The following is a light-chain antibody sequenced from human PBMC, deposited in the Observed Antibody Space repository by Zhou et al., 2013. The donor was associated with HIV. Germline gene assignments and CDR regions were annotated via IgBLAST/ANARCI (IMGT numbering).Light chain of an antibody. J-gene: IGKJ4*01. CDR2: AAS. CDR3: QQVYSYPLT. Sequence: DIQMTQSPSTLSASVGDRVTTTCRASQGISSYLAWYQQKPGKAPNLLIYAASTLQSGVPSRFSGSGSGTEFTLTISSLQPEDLATYYCQQVYSYPLTFGGGTKVEIK. V-gene: IGKV1-9*01. CDR1: QGISSY.